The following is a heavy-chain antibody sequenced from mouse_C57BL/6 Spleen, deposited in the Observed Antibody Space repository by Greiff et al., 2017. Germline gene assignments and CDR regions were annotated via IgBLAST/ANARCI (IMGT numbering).Heavy chain of an antibody. Sequence: QVQLQQSGPELVKPGASVKISCKASGYAFSSSWMNWVKQRPGKGLEWIGRIYPGDGDTNYNGKFKGKATLTADKSSSTAYMQLSSLTSEDSAVYFGARSQTAQATWFAYWGQGTLVTVSA. CDR1: GYAFSSSW. V-gene: IGHV1-82*01. D-gene: IGHD3-2*02. CDR2: IYPGDGDT. CDR3: ARSQTAQATWFAY. J-gene: IGHJ3*01.